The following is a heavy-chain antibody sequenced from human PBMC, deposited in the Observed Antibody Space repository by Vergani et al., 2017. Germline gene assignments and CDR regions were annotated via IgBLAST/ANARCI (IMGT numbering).Heavy chain of an antibody. CDR1: GGSISSGGYY. CDR2: TYYSGST. V-gene: IGHV4-31*03. J-gene: IGHJ4*02. D-gene: IGHD3-10*01. Sequence: QVQLQESGPGLVKPSQTLSLTCTVSGGSISSGGYYWSWIRQHPGKGLEWIGYTYYSGSTYYNPSLKSRVTISVDTSKNQFSLKLSSVTAADTAVYYCAREYYGSGSYNYLDYWGQGTLVTVSS. CDR3: AREYYGSGSYNYLDY.